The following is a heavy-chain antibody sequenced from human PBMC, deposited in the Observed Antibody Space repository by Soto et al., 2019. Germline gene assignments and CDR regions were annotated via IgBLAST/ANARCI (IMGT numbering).Heavy chain of an antibody. CDR1: GDSLTRNY. J-gene: IGHJ4*02. CDR3: ARTLSGGFDY. CDR2: IHNGRST. Sequence: QVQLQESSPGLVKPSETLSLTCTVSGDSLTRNYWSWIRQPPGKGLEWLAYIHNGRSTNYNPSLRSRVSISLDTSKSQFSLNLNSVTAADTAVYYCARTLSGGFDYWGQGTLVTVSS. V-gene: IGHV4-59*01.